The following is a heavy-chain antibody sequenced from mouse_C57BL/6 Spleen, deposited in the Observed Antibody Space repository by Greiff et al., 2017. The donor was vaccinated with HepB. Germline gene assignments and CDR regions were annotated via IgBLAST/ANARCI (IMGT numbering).Heavy chain of an antibody. Sequence: QVQLKQPGAELVKPGASVKLSCKASGYTFTSYWMHWVKQRPGQGLEWIGMIHPNSGSTNYNEKFKSKATLTVDKSSSTAYMQLSSLTSEDSAVYYCARSEYYGSSSHWYFDVWGTGTTVTVSS. CDR1: GYTFTSYW. J-gene: IGHJ1*03. CDR2: IHPNSGST. CDR3: ARSEYYGSSSHWYFDV. V-gene: IGHV1-64*01. D-gene: IGHD1-1*01.